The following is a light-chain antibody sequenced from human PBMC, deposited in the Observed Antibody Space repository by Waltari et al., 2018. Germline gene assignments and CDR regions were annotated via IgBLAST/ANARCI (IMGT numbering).Light chain of an antibody. Sequence: EIVMTQSLATLSVFPWERATLSCRASQSIRSNLAWYQHKPGQAPRLLIYGASTRATGIPARFSGSGSGTEFTLTISSLQSEDFAVYFCQQYDNWLGTFGQGTKVEIK. CDR2: GAS. V-gene: IGKV3-15*01. J-gene: IGKJ1*01. CDR1: QSIRSN. CDR3: QQYDNWLGT.